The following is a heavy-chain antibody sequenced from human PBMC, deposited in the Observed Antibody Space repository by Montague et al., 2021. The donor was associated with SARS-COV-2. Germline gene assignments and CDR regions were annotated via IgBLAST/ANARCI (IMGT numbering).Heavy chain of an antibody. V-gene: IGHV4-59*01. J-gene: IGHJ3*02. Sequence: SETLSLTCTVSGGSISSYYWSWIRQPPGKGLEWIGYIYYSGSTNYNPSLKSRVTIPVDTSKNQFSLKLSSVTAADMAVYYCARGSGWMGNAFDIWGQGTMVTVSS. CDR1: GGSISSYY. CDR3: ARGSGWMGNAFDI. D-gene: IGHD6-19*01. CDR2: IYYSGST.